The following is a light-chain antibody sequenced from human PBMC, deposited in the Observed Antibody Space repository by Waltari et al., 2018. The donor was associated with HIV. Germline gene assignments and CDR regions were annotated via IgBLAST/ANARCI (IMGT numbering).Light chain of an antibody. V-gene: IGKV1-39*01. J-gene: IGKJ3*01. CDR1: QKINRY. CDR2: GAS. Sequence: IQMTQSPSALSASVGDTVTLTFRASQKINRYLNWYQKKVGEAPRLLVYGASSLQSGVPARFRGSGSGSEYKLTISNLQSEDFASYFCQQSYGAPFTFGPGSTV. CDR3: QQSYGAPFT.